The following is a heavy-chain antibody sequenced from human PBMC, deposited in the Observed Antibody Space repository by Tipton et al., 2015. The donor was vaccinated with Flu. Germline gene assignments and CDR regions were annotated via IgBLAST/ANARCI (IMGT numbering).Heavy chain of an antibody. CDR3: ARGPLPGSNWYNGMDV. Sequence: SLRLSCEASGFTFSTYDTHWVRQTTGKGLQWVSGIGPSGDTFYAGSVKGRFTISRENAKNSVYLRMRSLRVGGTAVYDCARGPLPGSNWYNGMDVWGQGTTGTVFS. CDR2: IGPSGDT. V-gene: IGHV3-13*01. D-gene: IGHD6-13*01. CDR1: GFTFSTYD. J-gene: IGHJ6*02.